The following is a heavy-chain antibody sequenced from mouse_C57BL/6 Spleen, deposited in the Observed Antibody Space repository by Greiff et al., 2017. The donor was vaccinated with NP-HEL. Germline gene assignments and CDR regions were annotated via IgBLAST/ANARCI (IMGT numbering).Heavy chain of an antibody. D-gene: IGHD2-4*01. V-gene: IGHV5-6*02. CDR1: GFTFSGYG. Sequence: DVMLVESGGDLVKPGGSLKLSCAASGFTFSGYGMSWVRQTPDKRLEWVATISSGGSYTYYPDSVKGRFTISRDNAKNTLYLQMSSLKSEDTAMYYCARQDDYESLYAMDYWGQGTSVTVSS. CDR3: ARQDDYESLYAMDY. J-gene: IGHJ4*01. CDR2: ISSGGSYT.